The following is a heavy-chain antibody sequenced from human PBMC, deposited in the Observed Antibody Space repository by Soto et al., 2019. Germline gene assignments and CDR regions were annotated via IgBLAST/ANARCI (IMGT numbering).Heavy chain of an antibody. J-gene: IGHJ4*02. Sequence: GGSRRLSCAASGFTFSSYAMSWVRQAPGKGLEGVSGISGGGGSTYYADSVKGRVTISRDNSKHTLYLQINSLRAEDTAVYYCAKVPYSYASSGGYFDSWAQGTTVS. D-gene: IGHD3-22*01. CDR3: AKVPYSYASSGGYFDS. CDR1: GFTFSSYA. CDR2: ISGGGGST. V-gene: IGHV3-23*01.